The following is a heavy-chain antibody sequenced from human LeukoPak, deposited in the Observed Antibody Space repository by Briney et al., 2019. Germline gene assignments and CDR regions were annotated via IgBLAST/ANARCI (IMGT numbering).Heavy chain of an antibody. CDR1: GFTFRSHY. CDR2: IDSGDNT. V-gene: IGHV3-53*01. J-gene: IGHJ5*02. Sequence: GGSLRLSCAASGFTFRSHYMSWVRQAPGKGLEWVSIIDSGDNTYYADSVKGRFTVSRDNSKNTLYPQMNSLRAEDTAVYYCAKGRGGAWGQGSLVTVSS. D-gene: IGHD3-10*01. CDR3: AKGRGGA.